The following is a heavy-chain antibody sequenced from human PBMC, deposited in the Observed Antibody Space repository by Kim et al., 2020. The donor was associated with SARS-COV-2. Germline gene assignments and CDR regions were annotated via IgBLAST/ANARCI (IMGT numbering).Heavy chain of an antibody. Sequence: GGSLRLSCGVYGFTFRSYWMSWVRQAPGKGLEWVANIKEDGSVKQYVDSVKGRFTISRDNARNSLYLQMNSLRADDTAVYYCARDGILSYTSSWDYWGPGSLVTGSS. CDR1: GFTFRSYW. V-gene: IGHV3-7*03. CDR2: IKEDGSVK. D-gene: IGHD6-13*01. CDR3: ARDGILSYTSSWDY. J-gene: IGHJ4*02.